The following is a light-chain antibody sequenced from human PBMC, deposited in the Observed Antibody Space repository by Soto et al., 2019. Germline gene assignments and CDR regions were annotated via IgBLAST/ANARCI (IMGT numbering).Light chain of an antibody. CDR3: SSYTSSPAYV. J-gene: IGLJ1*01. CDR2: EVS. Sequence: ALTQPASVSGSPGQSITISCTGTSSDVVGYNYVSWYQLHPGKAPKLMVYEVSKRPSGVSNRFSGSKSGNTASLTISGIQAEDKADYYCSSYTSSPAYVFGTGTKVTVL. V-gene: IGLV2-14*01. CDR1: SSDVVGYNY.